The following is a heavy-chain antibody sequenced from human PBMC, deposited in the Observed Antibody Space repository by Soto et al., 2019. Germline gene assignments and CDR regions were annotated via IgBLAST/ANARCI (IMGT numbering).Heavy chain of an antibody. D-gene: IGHD6-19*01. Sequence: PTETLSLTCAVYGGSFSGYYWSWIRQPPGKGLEWIGEINHSGSTNYNPSLKSRVTISVDTSKNQFSLKLSSVTAADTAVYYCARVGHAIAVAGPPDWFDPWGQGTLVIVS. CDR2: INHSGST. J-gene: IGHJ5*02. V-gene: IGHV4-34*01. CDR1: GGSFSGYY. CDR3: ARVGHAIAVAGPPDWFDP.